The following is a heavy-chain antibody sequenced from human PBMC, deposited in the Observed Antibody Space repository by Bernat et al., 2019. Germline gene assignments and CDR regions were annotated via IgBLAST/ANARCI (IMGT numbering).Heavy chain of an antibody. V-gene: IGHV3-30-3*01. D-gene: IGHD6-6*01. Sequence: QVQLAESGGGVVQPGRSLRLSCAASGFTFSSYAMHWVRQAPGKGLEWVAVISYDGSNKYYADSGKGRFTISRDNSKNTLYRKRNSVGAEDTAVYSCGRGLGGGGGSSSELDYWGQGTLVTVSS. J-gene: IGHJ4*02. CDR2: ISYDGSNK. CDR3: GRGLGGGGGSSSELDY. CDR1: GFTFSSYA.